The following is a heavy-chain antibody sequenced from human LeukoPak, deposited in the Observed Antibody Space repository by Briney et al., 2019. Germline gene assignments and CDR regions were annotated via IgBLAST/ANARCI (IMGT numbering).Heavy chain of an antibody. D-gene: IGHD6-19*01. V-gene: IGHV4-59*08. CDR3: AQTTGWPGFDF. Sequence: SETLSLTCSASGASTSSRYWSWIRQSPGRILEWIGHIYNGRNTKYNPSLTSRVTISVDTSKNQFSLSLTSVTAADTAIYYCAQTTGWPGFDFWGPGALVTVSS. CDR1: GASTSSRY. J-gene: IGHJ4*02. CDR2: IYNGRNT.